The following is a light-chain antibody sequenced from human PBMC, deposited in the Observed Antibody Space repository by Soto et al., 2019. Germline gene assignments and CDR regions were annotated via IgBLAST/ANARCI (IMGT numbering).Light chain of an antibody. CDR1: SSNIGAGYD. J-gene: IGLJ2*01. CDR2: SGD. CDR3: AAWDDSPNLRLV. V-gene: IGLV1-44*01. Sequence: QSVLTQPPSVSGAPGQRVTISCTGSSSNIGAGYDVHWYQQFPGTAPRLLIYSGDQRPSGVPDRFSGSKSGTSASLAISGLQSADEADYYCAAWDDSPNLRLVFGGGTKLTVL.